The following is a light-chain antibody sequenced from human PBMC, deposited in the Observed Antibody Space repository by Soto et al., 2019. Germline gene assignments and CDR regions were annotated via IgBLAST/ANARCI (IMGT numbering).Light chain of an antibody. CDR1: QSIRSW. Sequence: DMQITHSPSTLSASVVYRVTITCRASQSIRSWLAWYQQKPGKAPKLLVYDASSLESGVPSRFSGSGYGTEFTLTISSLQPDDYATYYCQQYNSFSTFGQGTKVDI. CDR3: QQYNSFST. J-gene: IGKJ1*01. CDR2: DAS. V-gene: IGKV1-5*01.